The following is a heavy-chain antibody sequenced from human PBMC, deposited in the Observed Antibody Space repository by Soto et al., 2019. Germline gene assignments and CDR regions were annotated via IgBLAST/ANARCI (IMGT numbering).Heavy chain of an antibody. CDR3: ARDDGGKTDY. J-gene: IGHJ4*02. Sequence: QVQLQESGPGLVKPSQTLSLTCTVSGGSISGGGYYWTWIRQYPGKGLEWIGYISYSGSTHYNPSPKGRVTISVDTSKNQVSLNLNSVTAADTAVYYCARDDGGKTDYWGQGTLVTVTS. V-gene: IGHV4-31*03. D-gene: IGHD2-15*01. CDR2: ISYSGST. CDR1: GGSISGGGYY.